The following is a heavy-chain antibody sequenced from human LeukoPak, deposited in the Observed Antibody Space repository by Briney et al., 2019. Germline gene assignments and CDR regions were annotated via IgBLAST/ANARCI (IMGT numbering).Heavy chain of an antibody. CDR1: GYTFTGYY. CDR3: ARVYYYGSGSYYHFSAMDV. CDR2: INPNSGGT. Sequence: GASVKVSCKASGYTFTGYYIHWVRQAPGQGLEWMGWINPNSGGTNYARKFQGRVTMARDTSSSTAYMELSRLRSDDTAVYYCARVYYYGSGSYYHFSAMDVWGKGTTVTISS. V-gene: IGHV1-2*02. J-gene: IGHJ6*03. D-gene: IGHD3-10*01.